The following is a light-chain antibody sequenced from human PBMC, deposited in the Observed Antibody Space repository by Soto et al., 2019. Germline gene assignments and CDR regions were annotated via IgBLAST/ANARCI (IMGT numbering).Light chain of an antibody. CDR2: EVS. Sequence: QSLLTQPASVSGSPVQSITIACTGTSSDVGGYNYVSWYQQHPGKAPKLMIYEVSNRPSGVSNRFSGSKSGNTASLTISGLQAEDEADYYCSSYTSSSTLPFGTGTKVTDL. V-gene: IGLV2-14*01. CDR1: SSDVGGYNY. CDR3: SSYTSSSTLP. J-gene: IGLJ1*01.